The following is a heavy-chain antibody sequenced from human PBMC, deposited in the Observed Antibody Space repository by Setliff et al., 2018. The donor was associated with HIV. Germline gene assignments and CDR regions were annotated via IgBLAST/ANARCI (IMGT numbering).Heavy chain of an antibody. D-gene: IGHD5-18*01. Sequence: SETLSLTCSVSSGSVSGYYWGWIRQPPGKKLEWIGYIHSSGSTIYSASLKSRVSISVDTSKNQVSLKLTSVTAADTAVYYCARDTEMVKEGTDYWGQGTLVTVSS. CDR2: IHSSGST. CDR3: ARDTEMVKEGTDY. CDR1: SGSVSGYY. V-gene: IGHV4-59*08. J-gene: IGHJ4*02.